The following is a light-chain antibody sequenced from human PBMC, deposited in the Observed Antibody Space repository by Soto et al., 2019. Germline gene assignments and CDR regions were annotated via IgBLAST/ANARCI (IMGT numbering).Light chain of an antibody. CDR3: QQYGSSPYT. V-gene: IGKV3-20*01. Sequence: EIVLTQSPGTLSLSPGERATLSCRASQSVSSSYLAWYQQKPGQAPRLLIYGASSRATGIPDRFSGSGSESDFTLTISRLEPEDFAVYSCQQYGSSPYTVGQGTKLESK. CDR2: GAS. CDR1: QSVSSSY. J-gene: IGKJ2*01.